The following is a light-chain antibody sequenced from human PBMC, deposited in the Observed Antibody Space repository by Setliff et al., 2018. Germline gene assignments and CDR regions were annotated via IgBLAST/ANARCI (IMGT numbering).Light chain of an antibody. CDR3: TSYASGSTYVV. CDR2: DVN. V-gene: IGLV2-14*03. CDR1: SSDVTDYQF. Sequence: QSALTQPASVSGSPGQSITIACTGLSSDVTDYQFVSWYQQHPGKAPKLILSDVNKRPSGVSYRFSGSKSGNTASLTISGLQAGDEADYFCTSYASGSTYVVFGGGTKVTVL. J-gene: IGLJ2*01.